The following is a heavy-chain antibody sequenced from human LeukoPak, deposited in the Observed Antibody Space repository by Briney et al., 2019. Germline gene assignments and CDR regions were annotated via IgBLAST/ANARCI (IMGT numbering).Heavy chain of an antibody. V-gene: IGHV4-39*01. D-gene: IGHD1-26*01. CDR3: ARHGSIVGATDFDY. CDR2: IYYSGST. Sequence: SETLSLTCTVSGGSISSSSYYWGWIRQPPGKGLEWIGSIYYSGSTYYNPSLKSRVTISVDTSKNQFSLKLSSVTAADTAVYYRARHGSIVGATDFDYWGQGTLVTVSS. J-gene: IGHJ4*02. CDR1: GGSISSSSYY.